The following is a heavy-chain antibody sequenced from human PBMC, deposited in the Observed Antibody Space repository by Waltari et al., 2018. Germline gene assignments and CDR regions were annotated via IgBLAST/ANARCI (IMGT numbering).Heavy chain of an antibody. CDR3: VRDAFGNTIGGVFDY. J-gene: IGHJ4*02. Sequence: EVQLVESGGGLVQPGKSLRLSCVASGFMFEDSAMHWVRQVPGKGMEWLSGISCNSNNIVYADSVKGRFPISRDNAENSLYLLMNNLRAEDTALYYCVRDAFGNTIGGVFDYWGQGTLLTVSS. CDR1: GFMFEDSA. V-gene: IGHV3-9*01. CDR2: ISCNSNNI. D-gene: IGHD3-3*01.